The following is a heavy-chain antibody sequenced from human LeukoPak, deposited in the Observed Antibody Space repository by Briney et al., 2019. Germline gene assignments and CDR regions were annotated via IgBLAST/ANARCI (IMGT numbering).Heavy chain of an antibody. V-gene: IGHV3-21*01. CDR2: ISAVSTYI. Sequence: GGSLRLSCAASGFTFSSYTIHWVRQAPGKGLEWLSSISAVSTYIYYADSVKGRFTISRDNVEKSAYLELSGLTAHDTAIYYCARGGIAGRPVYYYYMDVWGKGTTVTVSS. D-gene: IGHD6-6*01. J-gene: IGHJ6*03. CDR1: GFTFSSYT. CDR3: ARGGIAGRPVYYYYMDV.